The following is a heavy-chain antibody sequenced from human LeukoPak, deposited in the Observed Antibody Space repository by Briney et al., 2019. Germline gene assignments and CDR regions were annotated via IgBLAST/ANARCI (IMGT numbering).Heavy chain of an antibody. D-gene: IGHD6-13*01. Sequence: TGGSLRLSCTASGFTVSSNYMSWVRQAPGKGLEWVSVIYSGGSTYYADSVKGRFTISRDNSKNTLYLQMNSLRAEDTAVYYCARDWGGIAAARNAFDIWGQGTMVTVSS. CDR1: GFTVSSNY. J-gene: IGHJ3*02. V-gene: IGHV3-53*01. CDR2: IYSGGST. CDR3: ARDWGGIAAARNAFDI.